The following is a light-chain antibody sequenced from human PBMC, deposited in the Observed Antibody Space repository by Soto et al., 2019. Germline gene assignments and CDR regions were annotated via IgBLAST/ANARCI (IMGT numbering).Light chain of an antibody. J-gene: IGKJ2*01. CDR1: QVIGSRY. V-gene: IGKV3-20*01. CDR3: QQFGSSIPHT. Sequence: EIVMTQSPGTLSLSPGERATISCRASQVIGSRYLAWYHQKSGQAPRLLIYGASSRATGIPDRFSGSGSGTAFTLTISRLEPEDFGVYYCQQFGSSIPHTFGQEPKLEIK. CDR2: GAS.